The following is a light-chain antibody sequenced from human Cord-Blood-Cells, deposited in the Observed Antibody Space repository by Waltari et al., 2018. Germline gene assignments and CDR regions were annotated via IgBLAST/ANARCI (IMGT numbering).Light chain of an antibody. CDR1: QGVGKY. J-gene: IGKJ1*01. CDR3: QKYDFLPAT. Sequence: VLTQSPRTLSLSTRDRPRPPCRARQGVGKYLAWYQQRPGQAPRLLLYHTSIRATGIPAGFSGSGYGTDFSLTISRLEPEDFAVYYCQKYDFLPATFGQGTTVEIK. CDR2: HTS. V-gene: IGKV3-20*01.